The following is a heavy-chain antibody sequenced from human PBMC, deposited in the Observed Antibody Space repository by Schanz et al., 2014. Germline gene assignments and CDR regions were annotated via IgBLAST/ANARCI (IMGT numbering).Heavy chain of an antibody. CDR3: AKDVYRGYYSVSADS. V-gene: IGHV3-30*02. J-gene: IGHJ5*01. Sequence: QVQLVESGGGVVQPGGSLRLSCAASGFNFRSYGMHWVRQAPGKGLEWVAFVRVDGSERYYADSVKGRFTISRDDSKSTLHLQMNSLRAEDTALYYCAKDVYRGYYSVSADSWGQGTLVSVSS. CDR2: VRVDGSER. CDR1: GFNFRSYG. D-gene: IGHD5-12*01.